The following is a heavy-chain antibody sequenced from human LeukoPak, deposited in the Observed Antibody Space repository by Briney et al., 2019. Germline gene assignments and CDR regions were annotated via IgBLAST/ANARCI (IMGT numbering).Heavy chain of an antibody. Sequence: SETLSLTCAVSGGSISSGGYSWSWIRQPPGKGLERIGYIYHSGSTYYNPSLKSRVTISVDRSKNQFSLKLSSVTAADTAVYYCARHSSSWYGQGWFDPWGQGTLVTVSS. CDR3: ARHSSSWYGQGWFDP. V-gene: IGHV4-30-2*01. D-gene: IGHD6-13*01. CDR1: GGSISSGGYS. CDR2: IYHSGST. J-gene: IGHJ5*02.